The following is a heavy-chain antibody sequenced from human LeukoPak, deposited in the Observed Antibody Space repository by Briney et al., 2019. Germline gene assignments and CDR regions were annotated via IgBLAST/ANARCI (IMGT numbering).Heavy chain of an antibody. CDR1: GFTFSSYS. CDR2: ISSSSNTI. D-gene: IGHD6-13*01. CDR3: ARSNGYNSSPNY. J-gene: IGHJ4*02. Sequence: GESLRLSCAASGFTFSSYSMNWVRQAPGKGLEWVSYISSSSNTIYYADSVKGRFTISRDNAKNSLYLQMNSLRAEDTAVYYCARSNGYNSSPNYWGQGTLVTVSS. V-gene: IGHV3-48*01.